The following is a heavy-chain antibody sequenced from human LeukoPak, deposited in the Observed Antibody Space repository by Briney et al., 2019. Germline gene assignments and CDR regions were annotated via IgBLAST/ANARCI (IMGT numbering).Heavy chain of an antibody. J-gene: IGHJ4*02. CDR3: ASMNGYFEY. CDR2: ITGPADRT. CDR1: GFSFANYG. Sequence: GGSLRLSCAASGFSFANYGMAWDRQAPGKGLEWVSAITGPADRTYYADSVRGRFTISRDNSKNTLYLQMNSLRAEDTAVYYCASMNGYFEYWGQGTLVTVSS. V-gene: IGHV3-23*01. D-gene: IGHD1-1*01.